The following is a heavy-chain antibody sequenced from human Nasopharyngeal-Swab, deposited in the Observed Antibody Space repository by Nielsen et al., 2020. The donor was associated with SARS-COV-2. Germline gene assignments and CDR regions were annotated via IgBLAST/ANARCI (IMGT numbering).Heavy chain of an antibody. CDR2: IKSKTDGGTT. J-gene: IGHJ6*03. CDR1: GFTFSNAW. V-gene: IGHV3-15*01. Sequence: GGSLRLSCAASGFTFSNAWMSWVRQAPGKGLEWVGRIKSKTDGGTTDYAAPVKGRFTISRDDSKNTLYLQMNSLKTEDTAVYYCTTDFPSQYFYYYMDVWGKGTTVIVSS. CDR3: TTDFPSQYFYYYMDV. D-gene: IGHD2/OR15-2a*01.